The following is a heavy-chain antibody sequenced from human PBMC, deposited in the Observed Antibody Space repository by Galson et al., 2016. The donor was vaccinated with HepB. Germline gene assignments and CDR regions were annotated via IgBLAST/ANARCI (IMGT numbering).Heavy chain of an antibody. CDR3: ARDGDPDKSSYYF. D-gene: IGHD2-21*02. J-gene: IGHJ4*02. CDR1: GGSISSNNW. V-gene: IGHV4-4*02. CDR2: IFHSGTT. Sequence: SETLSLTCTVSGGSISSNNWWIWVRQPPGKGLEWIGEIFHSGTTTYNPSLKSRVTMSVDKSKNQFSLRLTSVTAADTALYYCARDGDPDKSSYYFWGQGSLVTVSS.